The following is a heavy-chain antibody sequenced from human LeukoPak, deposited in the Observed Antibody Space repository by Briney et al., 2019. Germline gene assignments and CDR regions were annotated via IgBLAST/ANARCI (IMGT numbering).Heavy chain of an antibody. J-gene: IGHJ5*02. CDR1: GFTFSSYG. CDR3: ARAWGIAAAGILS. Sequence: HPGGSLRLSCAASGFTFSSYGMHWVRQAPGKGLEWVAFIRYDGSNKYYADSVKGRFTISRDNSKNTLYLQMGSLRAEDMAVYYCARAWGIAAAGILSWGQGTLVTVSS. CDR2: IRYDGSNK. V-gene: IGHV3-30*02. D-gene: IGHD6-13*01.